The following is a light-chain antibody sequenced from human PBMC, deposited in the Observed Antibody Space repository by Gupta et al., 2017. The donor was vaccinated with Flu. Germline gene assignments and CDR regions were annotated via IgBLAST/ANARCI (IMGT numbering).Light chain of an antibody. CDR1: SNDVGGSNR. V-gene: IGLV2-11*01. J-gene: IGLJ1*01. CDR3: SSHAGRVTWV. CDR2: DVT. Sequence: QSAPAHRPTVSQSCRLADSVSCPGSSNDVGGSNRVSWYQQRPGKDTKLILYDVTERPSGVPGRFSGSKSGNTASLTISGLQADDEADYCCSSHAGRVTWVFGTGTTVTVL.